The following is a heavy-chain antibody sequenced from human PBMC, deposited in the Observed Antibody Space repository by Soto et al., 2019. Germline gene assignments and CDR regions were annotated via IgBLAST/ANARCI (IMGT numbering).Heavy chain of an antibody. J-gene: IGHJ6*02. CDR3: ARDLSEYEPYYYGMDV. D-gene: IGHD6-6*01. CDR1: GFTFSSYA. V-gene: IGHV3-30-3*01. CDR2: ISYDGSNK. Sequence: RLSCAASGFTFSSYAMHWVRQAPGKGLEWVAVISYDGSNKYYADSVKGRFTISRDNSKNTLYLQMNSLRAEDTAVYYCARDLSEYEPYYYGMDVWGQGTTVTVSS.